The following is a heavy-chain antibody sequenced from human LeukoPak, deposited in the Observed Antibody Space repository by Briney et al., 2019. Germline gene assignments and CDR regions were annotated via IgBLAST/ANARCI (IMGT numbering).Heavy chain of an antibody. CDR3: ARVAYGDSIGY. CDR2: ISTSSSSI. CDR1: GFTFSSYS. J-gene: IGHJ4*02. Sequence: GSLRLSCAASGFTFSSYSMNWVRQAPGKGLEWVSSISTSSSSIYYADSVKGRFTISRDNAKNSLYLQMNSLRAEDTAVYYCARVAYGDSIGYWGQGTLVTVFS. V-gene: IGHV3-21*01. D-gene: IGHD4-17*01.